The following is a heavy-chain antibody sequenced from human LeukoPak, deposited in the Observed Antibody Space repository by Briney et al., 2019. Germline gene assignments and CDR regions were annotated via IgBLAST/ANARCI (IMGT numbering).Heavy chain of an antibody. CDR1: GGSISSSSYY. D-gene: IGHD3-3*01. V-gene: IGHV4-61*05. J-gene: IGHJ5*02. CDR3: ARSYDFWSGYYGWLDP. Sequence: PSETLSLTCTVSGGSISSSSYYWRWIRQPPGKGLERIGYIYYSGSTNYNPSLKSRVNISVDKYKNQFSLKLRSVTAADTAVYYCARSYDFWSGYYGWLDPWGQGTLLTVSS. CDR2: IYYSGST.